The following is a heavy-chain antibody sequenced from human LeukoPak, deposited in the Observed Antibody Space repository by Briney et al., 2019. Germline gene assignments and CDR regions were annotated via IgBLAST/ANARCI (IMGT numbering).Heavy chain of an antibody. CDR3: AKVNWCSASCADA. CDR1: GFTFSSYS. Sequence: GGSLRLSCAASGFTFSSYSMNWVRQAPGKGLEWVSGISGDGGRTNYAGSVKGRFTISRDNSKNTLSLQMNSLRAEDTAVYYCAKVNWCSASCADAWGQGTLVTVSS. D-gene: IGHD2-2*01. CDR2: ISGDGGRT. J-gene: IGHJ4*02. V-gene: IGHV3-23*01.